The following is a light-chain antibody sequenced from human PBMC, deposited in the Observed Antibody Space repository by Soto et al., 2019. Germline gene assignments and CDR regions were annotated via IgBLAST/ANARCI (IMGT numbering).Light chain of an antibody. CDR3: SSYTSRSFRV. J-gene: IGLJ3*02. CDR1: SSDVGGYNY. V-gene: IGLV2-14*01. CDR2: EVS. Sequence: QSALTQPASVSGSPGQSITISCTGTSSDVGGYNYVSWYQQHPGKAPKLMIYEVSNRPSGVSNRFSGSKSGNTASLTISGLQAEDEADYYCSSYTSRSFRVFGGGTKLTVL.